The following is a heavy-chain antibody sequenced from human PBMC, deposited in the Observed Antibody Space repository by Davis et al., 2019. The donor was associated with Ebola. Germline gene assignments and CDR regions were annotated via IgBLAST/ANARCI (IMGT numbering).Heavy chain of an antibody. D-gene: IGHD6-19*01. CDR3: VGSGFDY. CDR1: GFTFSDYY. Sequence: PGGSLRLSCAASGFTFSDYYMSWVRQAPGKGLEWVANIKQDGSEKYYVDSVEGRFTISRDNAKNSLYLQMNSLRAEDTAVYYCVGSGFDYWGQGTLVTVSS. V-gene: IGHV3-7*01. CDR2: IKQDGSEK. J-gene: IGHJ4*02.